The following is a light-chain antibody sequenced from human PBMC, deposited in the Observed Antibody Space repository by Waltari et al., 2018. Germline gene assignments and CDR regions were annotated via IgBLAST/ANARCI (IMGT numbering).Light chain of an antibody. V-gene: IGLV2-23*02. CDR1: TSDVWTYTP. CDR2: EVS. J-gene: IGLJ1*01. CDR3: CSYAGSNTYV. Sequence: QSALTQPASVSGSPGHSITISCTGTTSDVWTYTPVSWYQQHPGKAPTLIIYEVSKRPSGISHRFSASKSGNKASLTISGLQAEDEADYYCCSYAGSNTYVFGTGTKVTVL.